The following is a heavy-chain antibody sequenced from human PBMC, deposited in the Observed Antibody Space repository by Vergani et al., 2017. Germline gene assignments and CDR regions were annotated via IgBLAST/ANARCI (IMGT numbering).Heavy chain of an antibody. Sequence: EVQLLQSEGAVVQPGGSLRLSCVASGFTFSSHAMSWVRQGHGQGLEWVSSIKNTGASTHYADSVKGRFTISRDNSKNTLYLQMNSLRTDDTATYYCAKHFRGWGIDYWGQGTQVIVSS. CDR1: GFTFSSHA. V-gene: IGHV3-23*01. J-gene: IGHJ4*02. CDR2: IKNTGAST. D-gene: IGHD3-16*01. CDR3: AKHFRGWGIDY.